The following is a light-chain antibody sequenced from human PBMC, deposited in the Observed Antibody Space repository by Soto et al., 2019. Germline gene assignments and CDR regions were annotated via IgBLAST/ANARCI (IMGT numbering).Light chain of an antibody. Sequence: IHMTQSPSTLSASFGDRVTLTXRASQSIGPWFAWYQQQPGXAPKXXXDDXSSFEVGCPSSFSGSGSGTEFTRTISGLQPYDSANYYCQQYKRVSCTFGQGTKVDIK. CDR2: DXS. CDR3: QQYKRVSCT. CDR1: QSIGPW. J-gene: IGKJ1*01. V-gene: IGKV1-5*01.